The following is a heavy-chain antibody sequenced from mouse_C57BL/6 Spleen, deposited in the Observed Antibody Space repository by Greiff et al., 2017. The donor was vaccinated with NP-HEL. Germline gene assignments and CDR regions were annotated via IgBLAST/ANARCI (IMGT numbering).Heavy chain of an antibody. CDR1: GYAFSSSW. CDR2: IYPGDGDT. J-gene: IGHJ2*01. Sequence: QVQLKESGPELVKPGASVKISCKASGYAFSSSWMNWVKQRPGKGLEWIGRIYPGDGDTNYNGKFKGKATLTADKSSSTAYMQLSSLTSEDSAVYFCARGNGNYDYFDYWGQGNTLTVSS. CDR3: ARGNGNYDYFDY. D-gene: IGHD2-1*01. V-gene: IGHV1-82*01.